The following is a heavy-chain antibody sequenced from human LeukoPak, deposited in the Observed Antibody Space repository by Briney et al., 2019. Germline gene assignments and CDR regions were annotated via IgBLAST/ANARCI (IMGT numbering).Heavy chain of an antibody. CDR1: GFTFSTYA. J-gene: IGHJ4*02. CDR2: ISTSGADT. V-gene: IGHV3-23*01. D-gene: IGHD5-18*01. CDR3: AKDEGYSYGF. Sequence: GGSLRLSCTASGFTFSTYAMVWVRQAPGKGLEWVSAISTSGADTTYADSVKGRFIVSRDNSKNTLYLQMNSLRAEDTAVYYCAKDEGYSYGFGGQGTLVTVSS.